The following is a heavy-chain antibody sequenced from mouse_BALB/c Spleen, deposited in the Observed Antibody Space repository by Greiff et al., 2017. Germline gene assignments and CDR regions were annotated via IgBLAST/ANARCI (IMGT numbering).Heavy chain of an antibody. V-gene: IGHV14-4*02. Sequence: EVQLQQSGAELVRSGASVKLSCTASGFNIKDYYMHWVKQRPEQGLEWIGWIDPENGDTEYAPKFQGKATMTADTSSNTAYLQLSSLTSEDTAVYYCNAPHAYGYFAYWGQGTLVTVSA. CDR1: GFNIKDYY. CDR2: IDPENGDT. J-gene: IGHJ3*01. D-gene: IGHD2-2*01. CDR3: NAPHAYGYFAY.